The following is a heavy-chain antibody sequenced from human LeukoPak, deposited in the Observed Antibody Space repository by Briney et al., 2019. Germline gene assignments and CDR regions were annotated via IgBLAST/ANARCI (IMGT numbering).Heavy chain of an antibody. CDR2: ISGSGGST. D-gene: IGHD3-16*02. CDR3: AFHYDYVWGSYRYFATNYFDY. CDR1: GFTFSSYA. V-gene: IGHV3-23*01. J-gene: IGHJ4*02. Sequence: PGGSLRLSCAASGFTFSSYAMSWVRQAPGKGLEWVSAISGSGGSTYYADSVKGRFTISRDNSKNTLYLQMNSLRAEDMAVYYCAFHYDYVWGSYRYFATNYFDYWGQGTLVTVSS.